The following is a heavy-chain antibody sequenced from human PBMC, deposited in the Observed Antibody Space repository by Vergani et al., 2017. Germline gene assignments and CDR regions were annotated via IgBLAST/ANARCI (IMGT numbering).Heavy chain of an antibody. CDR2: ISAYNGNT. CDR1: GYTFTSYG. CDR3: ARDPGVRDYYDSSGYYDYWYFDL. J-gene: IGHJ2*01. Sequence: QVQLVQSGAEVKKPGASVKVSCKASGYTFTSYGISWVRQAPGQGLEWMGWISAYNGNTNYAQKLQGRVTMTTDTSTSTAYMELSSVTAADTAVYYCARDPGVRDYYDSSGYYDYWYFDLWGRGTLVTVSS. D-gene: IGHD3-22*01. V-gene: IGHV1-18*04.